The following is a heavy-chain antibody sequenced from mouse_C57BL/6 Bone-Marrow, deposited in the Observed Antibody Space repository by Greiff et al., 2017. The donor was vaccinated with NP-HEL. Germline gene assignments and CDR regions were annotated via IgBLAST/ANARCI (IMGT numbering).Heavy chain of an antibody. D-gene: IGHD2-5*01. J-gene: IGHJ2*01. CDR3: ARRESNYVLYFDY. CDR1: GYTFTSYT. V-gene: IGHV1-4*01. CDR2: INPSSGYT. Sequence: VQLQESGAELARPGASVKMSCKASGYTFTSYTMHWVKQRPGQGLEWIGYINPSSGYTKYNQKFKDKATLTADKTSSTAYMQLSSLTSEDSAVYYCARRESNYVLYFDYWGQGTTLTVSS.